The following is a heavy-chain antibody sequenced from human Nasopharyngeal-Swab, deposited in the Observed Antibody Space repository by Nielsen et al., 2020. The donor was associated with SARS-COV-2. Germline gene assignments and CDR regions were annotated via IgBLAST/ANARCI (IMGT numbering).Heavy chain of an antibody. Sequence: WIRQLPGKGLEWIGSIYYSGSTYYNPSLKSRVTISVDTSKNQFSLKLSSVTAADTAVYYCARDLAPEFTIFGVVTATIWGQGTLVTVSS. J-gene: IGHJ4*02. D-gene: IGHD3-3*01. CDR2: IYYSGST. V-gene: IGHV4-39*07. CDR3: ARDLAPEFTIFGVVTATI.